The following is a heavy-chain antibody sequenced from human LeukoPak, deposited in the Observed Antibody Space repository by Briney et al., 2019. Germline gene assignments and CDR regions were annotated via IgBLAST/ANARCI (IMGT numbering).Heavy chain of an antibody. V-gene: IGHV3-7*03. CDR3: ARGGGLDV. D-gene: IGHD3-16*01. CDR1: RFTFSSYW. CDR2: INHNGNVN. J-gene: IGHJ6*02. Sequence: GGSLRLSCAASRFTFSSYWMNWARQAPGKGLEWVASINHNGNVNYYVDSVKGRFTISRDNAKNSLYLQMSNLRAEDTAVYFCARGGGLDVWGQGATVTVSS.